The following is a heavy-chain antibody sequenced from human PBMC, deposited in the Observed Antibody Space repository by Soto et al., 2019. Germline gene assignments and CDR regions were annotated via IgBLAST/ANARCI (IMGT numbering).Heavy chain of an antibody. D-gene: IGHD5-18*01. CDR1: GYTFTSYG. CDR2: ISAYNGNT. CDR3: ARDDSYGSSDAFDI. V-gene: IGHV1-18*01. Sequence: AASVKVSCKASGYTFTSYGISWVRQAPGQGLEWMGWISAYNGNTNYAQKLQGRVTMTTDTSTSTAYMELRSLRSDDTAVYYCARDDSYGSSDAFDIWGQGTMVTVSS. J-gene: IGHJ3*02.